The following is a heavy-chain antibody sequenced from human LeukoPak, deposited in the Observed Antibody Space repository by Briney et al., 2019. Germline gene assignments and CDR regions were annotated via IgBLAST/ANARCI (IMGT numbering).Heavy chain of an antibody. Sequence: SGPTLVKPTQTLTLTCTFSGVSLTTSGMCVSWIRQPPGKALEWLARIDWDDDKYYSTSLRTRLTISKDTSKNQVVLTMTNMDPVDTATYYCARIRGSRYYFDYWGQGTLVTVSS. V-gene: IGHV2-70*11. CDR2: IDWDDDK. CDR1: GVSLTTSGMC. J-gene: IGHJ4*02. D-gene: IGHD6-13*01. CDR3: ARIRGSRYYFDY.